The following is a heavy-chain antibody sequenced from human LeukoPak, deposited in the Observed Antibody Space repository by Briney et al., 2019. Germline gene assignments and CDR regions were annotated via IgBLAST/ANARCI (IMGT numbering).Heavy chain of an antibody. D-gene: IGHD3-9*01. CDR3: AKAEGYDILTGLDY. V-gene: IGHV3-23*01. Sequence: GGSLRLSCAASGFAFSSYAMSWVRQAPGKGLEWVSGIGASGGSTYYADSVKGRFTISRDNSKNTLYLQMNSLRTEDTAIYYCAKAEGYDILTGLDYWGQGTLVTVSS. CDR1: GFAFSSYA. J-gene: IGHJ4*02. CDR2: IGASGGST.